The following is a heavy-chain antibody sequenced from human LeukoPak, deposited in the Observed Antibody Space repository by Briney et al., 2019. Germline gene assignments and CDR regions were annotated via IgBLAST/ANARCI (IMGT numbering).Heavy chain of an antibody. Sequence: PSETLSLTCTVSGGSISSSSYYWGWIRQPPGKGLEWIGNIYYSGTTYYNPSLKSRVTISVDTSKNQFSLKLSSVTAADTAVYYCAREMYDSGGYRVSYFDYWGQGTLVTVSS. J-gene: IGHJ4*02. CDR1: GGSISSSSYY. V-gene: IGHV4-39*02. D-gene: IGHD3-22*01. CDR3: AREMYDSGGYRVSYFDY. CDR2: IYYSGTT.